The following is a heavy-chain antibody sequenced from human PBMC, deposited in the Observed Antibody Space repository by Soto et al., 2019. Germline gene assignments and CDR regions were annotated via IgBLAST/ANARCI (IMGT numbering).Heavy chain of an antibody. V-gene: IGHV3-23*01. CDR2: IGGSGGST. CDR1: GFIFRGSA. Sequence: GGSLRLSCAASGFIFRGSAMCWVRQSPGKGLGWVSTIGGSGGSTYYADSVKGRFTISRDNSKNTLYLQMNSLRAEDTAVYYCAKDRLRDGPSRQGFDYWGQGTLVTVSS. CDR3: AKDRLRDGPSRQGFDY. D-gene: IGHD6-6*01. J-gene: IGHJ4*02.